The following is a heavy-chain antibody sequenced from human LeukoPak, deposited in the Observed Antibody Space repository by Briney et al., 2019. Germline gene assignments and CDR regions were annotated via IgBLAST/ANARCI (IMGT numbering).Heavy chain of an antibody. D-gene: IGHD3-22*01. V-gene: IGHV3-30-3*01. CDR1: GFTFSSYA. J-gene: IGHJ4*02. CDR3: ARRYYDSIDY. Sequence: GGSLRLSCAASGFTFSSYAMHWVRQAPGKGLEWVAVIAYDGGNKYYADSVKGRFTISRDNSKNTLYLQMDSLRAEDTAVYFCARRYYDSIDYWGQGTLVTVSS. CDR2: IAYDGGNK.